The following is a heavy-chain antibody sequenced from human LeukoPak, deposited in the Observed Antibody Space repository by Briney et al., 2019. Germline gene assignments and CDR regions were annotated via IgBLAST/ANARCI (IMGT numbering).Heavy chain of an antibody. V-gene: IGHV5-51*01. CDR1: GYSFTTYW. D-gene: IGHD6-6*01. Sequence: GESLKISCKGSGYSFTTYWIGWVRQMPGKGLAWMGVIYPGDSDTRYSPSFQGQVTISADKSISTAYLQWSSLRASDTAMYYCARQREYSSSSSWFDPWGQGTLVTVSS. J-gene: IGHJ5*02. CDR2: IYPGDSDT. CDR3: ARQREYSSSSSWFDP.